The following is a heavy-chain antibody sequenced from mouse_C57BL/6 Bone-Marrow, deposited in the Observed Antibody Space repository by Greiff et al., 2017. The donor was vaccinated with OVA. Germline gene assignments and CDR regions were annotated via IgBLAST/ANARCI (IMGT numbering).Heavy chain of an antibody. CDR2: IDPSDSYT. CDR1: GYTFTSYW. D-gene: IGHD2-4*01. V-gene: IGHV1-69*01. J-gene: IGHJ4*01. Sequence: VQLQQPGAELVMPGASVKLSCKASGYTFTSYWMHWVKQRPGQGLEWIGEIDPSDSYTNYNQKFKGKSTLTVDKSSSTAYMQLSSLTSEDSAVYYCARYYYDYDGPLDYWGQGTSVTVSS. CDR3: ARYYYDYDGPLDY.